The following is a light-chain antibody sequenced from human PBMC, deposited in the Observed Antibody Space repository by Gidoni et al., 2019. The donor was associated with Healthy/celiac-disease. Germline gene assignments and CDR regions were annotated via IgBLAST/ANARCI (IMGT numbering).Light chain of an antibody. CDR1: QSISRY. J-gene: IGKJ5*01. Sequence: DIQMTQSPSSLSASVGDSVTITCRASQSISRYLNWYQQKQGKAPKLLIYAASSLHSGVPSRFSGSGSGTDFTLTISSLQPDDFATYYCQPSYRTPLTFGQGTRLEIK. CDR2: AAS. V-gene: IGKV1-39*01. CDR3: QPSYRTPLT.